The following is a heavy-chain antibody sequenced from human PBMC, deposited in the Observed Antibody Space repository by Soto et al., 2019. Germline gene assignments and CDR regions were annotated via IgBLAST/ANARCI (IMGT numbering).Heavy chain of an antibody. D-gene: IGHD5-18*01. CDR1: GYTFTSYA. J-gene: IGHJ3*02. Sequence: ASVKVSCKASGYTFTSYAMHWVRQAPGQRLEWMGWINAGNGNTKYSQKFQGRVTITRDTSASTAYMELSSLRSGDTAVYYCARDNLIQLWFWSNAFDIWGQGTMVTVSS. CDR2: INAGNGNT. V-gene: IGHV1-3*01. CDR3: ARDNLIQLWFWSNAFDI.